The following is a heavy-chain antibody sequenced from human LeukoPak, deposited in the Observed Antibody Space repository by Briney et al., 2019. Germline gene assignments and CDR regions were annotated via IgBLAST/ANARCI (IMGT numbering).Heavy chain of an antibody. CDR1: GYTFTSHA. J-gene: IGHJ5*02. CDR3: ARDPLRYDFWSGYYPDGRFDP. D-gene: IGHD3-3*01. Sequence: HWASVKVSCKASGYTFTSHAMNWVRQAPGQGLEWMGWINTNTGNPTYAQGFTGRFVFSLDTSVSTAYLQISSLKAEDTAVYYCARDPLRYDFWSGYYPDGRFDPWGQGTLVTVSS. V-gene: IGHV7-4-1*02. CDR2: INTNTGNP.